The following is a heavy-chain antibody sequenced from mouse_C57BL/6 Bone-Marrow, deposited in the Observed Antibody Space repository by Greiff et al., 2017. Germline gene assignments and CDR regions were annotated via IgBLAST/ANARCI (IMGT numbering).Heavy chain of an antibody. CDR3: APYDYDFDY. Sequence: SGPVLVKPGASVKMSCKASGYTFTDYYMNWVKQSHGKSLEWIGVINPYNGGTSYNQKFKGKATLTVDKSSSTAYMELNSLTSEDSAVYYCAPYDYDFDYWGQGTTLTVSS. V-gene: IGHV1-19*01. D-gene: IGHD2-4*01. CDR1: GYTFTDYY. J-gene: IGHJ2*01. CDR2: INPYNGGT.